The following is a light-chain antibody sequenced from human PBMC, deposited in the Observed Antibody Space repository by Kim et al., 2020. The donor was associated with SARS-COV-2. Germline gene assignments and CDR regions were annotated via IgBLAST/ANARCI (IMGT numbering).Light chain of an antibody. V-gene: IGLV3-19*01. Sequence: VALGQTVRITCQGDSLRSYYATWYQQKPGQAPILVIYGKNNRPSGIPDRFSGASSGNTASLTITGTQAGDEADYYCNSRDSNDNVVFGGGTKLTVL. CDR3: NSRDSNDNVV. CDR1: SLRSYY. CDR2: GKN. J-gene: IGLJ2*01.